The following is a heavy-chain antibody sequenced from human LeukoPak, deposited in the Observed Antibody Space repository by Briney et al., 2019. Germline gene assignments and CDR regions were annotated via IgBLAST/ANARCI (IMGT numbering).Heavy chain of an antibody. CDR1: GYTFSNCN. V-gene: IGHV1-46*01. Sequence: GASVKVSCKASGYTFSNCNVHWVRQAPGQGLEWMGIINPTGGSTNYAQKFQGGVTMTRDMSTTTVYMDLSSLKSEDTAVYHCARAGSSGDYQAGSFEYWGQGTLVTASS. CDR3: ARAGSSGDYQAGSFEY. D-gene: IGHD1-26*01. CDR2: INPTGGST. J-gene: IGHJ4*02.